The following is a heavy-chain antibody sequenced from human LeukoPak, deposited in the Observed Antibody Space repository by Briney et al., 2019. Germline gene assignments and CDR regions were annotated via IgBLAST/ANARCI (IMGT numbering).Heavy chain of an antibody. V-gene: IGHV5-51*01. CDR2: IYPGDSDT. D-gene: IGHD6-13*01. CDR1: GYSFTSYW. CDR3: ARLKGRIAAAGSNWFDP. Sequence: GESLKISCKGSGYSFTSYWIDWVRQMPGKGLEWMGIIYPGDSDTRYSPSFQGQVTISADKSISTAYLQWSSLKASDTAMYYCARLKGRIAAAGSNWFDPWGQGTLVTVSS. J-gene: IGHJ5*02.